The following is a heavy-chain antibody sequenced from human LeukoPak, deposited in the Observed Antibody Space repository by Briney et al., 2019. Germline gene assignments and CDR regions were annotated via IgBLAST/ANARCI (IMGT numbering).Heavy chain of an antibody. CDR2: ISYDGSNK. D-gene: IGHD6-13*01. CDR1: GFTFSSYG. Sequence: PGGSLRLSCAASGFTFSSYGMHWVRQAPGKGLEWVAVISYDGSNKYYADSVKGRFTISRDNSKNTLYLQMNSLRAEDTAVYYCAKKGAAGQGYYYYYGMDVWGQGTTVTVSS. J-gene: IGHJ6*02. CDR3: AKKGAAGQGYYYYYGMDV. V-gene: IGHV3-30*18.